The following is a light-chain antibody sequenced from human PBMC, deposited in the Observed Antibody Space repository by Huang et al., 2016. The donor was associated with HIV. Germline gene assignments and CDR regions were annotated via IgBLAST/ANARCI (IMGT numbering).Light chain of an antibody. CDR3: QQYNDFRST. Sequence: ETVMMQSPVTLSVSPGDRASLSCRSSQIVSSHLAWYQQKPGQAPRLLRYAASTRATGVPARFSGSGAGTEFTLTISTLQSEDSAVYYCQQYNDFRSTFGPGTRVEIK. V-gene: IGKV3-15*01. CDR2: AAS. CDR1: QIVSSH. J-gene: IGKJ3*01.